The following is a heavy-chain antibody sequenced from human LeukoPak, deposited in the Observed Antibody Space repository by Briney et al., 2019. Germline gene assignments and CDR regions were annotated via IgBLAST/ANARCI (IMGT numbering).Heavy chain of an antibody. V-gene: IGHV3-23*01. Sequence: PGGSLRLSCAASGFTFSSYAMSWVRQAPGKVLEWVSAISGSGGSTYYADSVKGRFTISRDNSKNTLYLQMNSLRAEDTAVYYCAPTPVSSSFYFDYWGQGTLVTVSS. CDR3: APTPVSSSFYFDY. CDR1: GFTFSSYA. D-gene: IGHD2-15*01. CDR2: ISGSGGST. J-gene: IGHJ4*02.